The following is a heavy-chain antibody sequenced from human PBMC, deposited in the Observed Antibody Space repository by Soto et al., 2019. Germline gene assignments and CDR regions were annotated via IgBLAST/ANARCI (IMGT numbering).Heavy chain of an antibody. CDR3: ARRDSGCFYRFLDS. Sequence: QVQLVQSGTEVKKPGSSVKVSCKASGGSLSTNPISWVRQAPGQGLEWMGGTGSGTGPGNHAQKFQGRLTVTADNSTSTVYMAPTNLSAEDTAVYYCARRDSGCFYRFLDSWGQGTMVTVSS. V-gene: IGHV1-69*06. CDR1: GGSLSTNP. J-gene: IGHJ4*02. D-gene: IGHD3-22*01. CDR2: TGSGTGPG.